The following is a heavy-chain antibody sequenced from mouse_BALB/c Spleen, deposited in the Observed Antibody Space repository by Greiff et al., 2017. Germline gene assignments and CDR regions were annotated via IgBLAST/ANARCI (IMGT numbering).Heavy chain of an antibody. V-gene: IGHV3-2*02. CDR1: GYSITSDYA. D-gene: IGHD1-1*01. CDR2: ISYSGST. CDR3: ARRGGSYWYFDV. Sequence: DVKLVESGPGLVKPSQSLSLTCTVTGYSITSDYAWYLIRQFPGNILEWMGYISYSGSTSYNPSLKSRISITRDTSKNQFFLQLNSVTTEDTATYYCARRGGSYWYFDVWGAGTTVTVSS. J-gene: IGHJ1*01.